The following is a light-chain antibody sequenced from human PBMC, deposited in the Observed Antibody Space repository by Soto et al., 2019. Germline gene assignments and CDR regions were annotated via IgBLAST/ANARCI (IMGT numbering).Light chain of an antibody. J-gene: IGKJ4*01. Sequence: SQLTQSPSFLSASVGNRVTITCRASQGISSYLAWYQQKPGKAPKLLIYAASTLQSGVPSRFSGSESGTDFTLTISSLQPEDFATYYCQQLNTYPLTFGGGTKVDIK. CDR2: AAS. V-gene: IGKV1-9*01. CDR3: QQLNTYPLT. CDR1: QGISSY.